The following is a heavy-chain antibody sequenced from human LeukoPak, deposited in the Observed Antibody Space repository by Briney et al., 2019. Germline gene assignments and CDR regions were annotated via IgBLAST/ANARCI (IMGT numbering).Heavy chain of an antibody. D-gene: IGHD3-22*01. J-gene: IGHJ6*03. CDR3: TREIDSSGPSLGFYYYYMDV. CDR1: GFTFGDYA. V-gene: IGHV3-49*04. Sequence: GSLRLSCTASGFTFGDYAMSWVRQAPGKGLEWVGFIRSKAYGGTTEYAASVKGRFTISRDDSKSIAYLQMNSLKTGDTAVYYCTREIDSSGPSLGFYYYYMDVWGKGTTVTVSS. CDR2: IRSKAYGGTT.